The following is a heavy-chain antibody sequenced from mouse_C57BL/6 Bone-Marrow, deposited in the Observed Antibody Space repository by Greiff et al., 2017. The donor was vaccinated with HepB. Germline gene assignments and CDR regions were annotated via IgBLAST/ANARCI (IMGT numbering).Heavy chain of an antibody. Sequence: QVHVKQSGAELARPGASVKMSCKASGYTFTSYTMHWVKQRPGQGLEWIGYINPSSGYTKYNQKFKDKATLTADKSSSTAYMQLSSLTSEDSAVYYCARYSRFAYWGQGTRVTVSA. J-gene: IGHJ3*01. CDR1: GYTFTSYT. CDR3: ARYSRFAY. CDR2: INPSSGYT. V-gene: IGHV1-4*01.